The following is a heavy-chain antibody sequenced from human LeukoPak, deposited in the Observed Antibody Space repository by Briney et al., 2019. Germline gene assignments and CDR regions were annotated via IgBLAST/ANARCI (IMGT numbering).Heavy chain of an antibody. Sequence: PGGSLRLSCAASGFTVSSNYMNWVRQAPGKGLEWVSSIDRSSSHIYYADSVKGRFAISRDNAKNSLYLQMNSLRAEDTAVYYCAREFFYGSGSYSYWGQGTLVTVSS. J-gene: IGHJ4*02. CDR2: IDRSSSHI. CDR1: GFTVSSNY. D-gene: IGHD3-10*01. CDR3: AREFFYGSGSYSY. V-gene: IGHV3-21*01.